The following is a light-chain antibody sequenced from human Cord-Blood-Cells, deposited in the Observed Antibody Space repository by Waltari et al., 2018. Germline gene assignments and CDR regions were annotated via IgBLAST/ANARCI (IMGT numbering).Light chain of an antibody. J-gene: IGKJ1*01. CDR3: QQYGSSPWT. CDR2: GAS. V-gene: IGKV3-20*01. CDR1: QSVSSSY. Sequence: EIVLTQSPGTLSLSPVERATLSCRASQSVSSSYLAWYQQKPGQAPRLLIYGASSRATGIPDRFSGSGSGTDFTLTISRLEPEDFVVYYCQQYGSSPWTFGQGTKVEIK.